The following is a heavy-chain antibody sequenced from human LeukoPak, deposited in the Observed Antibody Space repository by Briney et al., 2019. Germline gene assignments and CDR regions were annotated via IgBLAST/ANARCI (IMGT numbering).Heavy chain of an antibody. V-gene: IGHV3-23*01. CDR2: ISGSGGST. CDR1: GFTFSSYA. CDR3: AKRAKLRFLEWLPQRLYNYYYYYMDV. J-gene: IGHJ6*03. D-gene: IGHD3-3*01. Sequence: GGSLRLSCAASGFTFSSYAMSWVRQAPGKGLKWVSAISGSGGSTYYADSVKGRFTISRDNSKNTLYLQMNSLRAEDTAVYYCAKRAKLRFLEWLPQRLYNYYYYYMDVWGKGTTVTVSS.